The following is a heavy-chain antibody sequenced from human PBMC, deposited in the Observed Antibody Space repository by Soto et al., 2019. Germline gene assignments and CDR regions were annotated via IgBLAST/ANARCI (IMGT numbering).Heavy chain of an antibody. D-gene: IGHD3-22*01. V-gene: IGHV3-7*04. CDR3: ARGDYYDNSGPFSDAFDI. CDR1: GFTFSTYW. Sequence: PGGSLRLSCAASGFTFSTYWMSWVRQAPGKGLERVANIKPDGSEKYYVDSVKGRFTMSRDNVKNLLYLQMNSLRAEDTAVYYCARGDYYDNSGPFSDAFDIWGQGTLVTVSS. J-gene: IGHJ3*02. CDR2: IKPDGSEK.